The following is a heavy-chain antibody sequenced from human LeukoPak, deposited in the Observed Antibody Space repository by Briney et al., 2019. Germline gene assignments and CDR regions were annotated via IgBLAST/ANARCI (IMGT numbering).Heavy chain of an antibody. CDR2: ISGDGTIK. Sequence: GGSLRLSCEPSGFPFSSYWMLWVRQAPGKGLVWVSRISGDGTIKTYADFVRGRFTISRDNTKNILYLQMNSLKVEDTATHFCSRSQFDYWGQGVLVTVSS. CDR3: SRSQFDY. J-gene: IGHJ4*02. V-gene: IGHV3-74*03. CDR1: GFPFSSYW.